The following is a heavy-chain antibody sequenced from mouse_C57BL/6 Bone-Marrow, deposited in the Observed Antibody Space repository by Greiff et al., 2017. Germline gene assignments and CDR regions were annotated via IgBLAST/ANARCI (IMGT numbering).Heavy chain of an antibody. CDR3: AKDGYYAMDY. J-gene: IGHJ4*01. Sequence: VQLQQSGAELVRPGTSVKVSCKASGYAFTNYLIEWVKQRPGQGLEWIGVINTGSGGTNYNEKFKGKATLTADKSSSTAYMQLSSLTSEDSAVYFCAKDGYYAMDYWGQGTSVTVSS. CDR1: GYAFTNYL. CDR2: INTGSGGT. V-gene: IGHV1-54*01. D-gene: IGHD2-3*01.